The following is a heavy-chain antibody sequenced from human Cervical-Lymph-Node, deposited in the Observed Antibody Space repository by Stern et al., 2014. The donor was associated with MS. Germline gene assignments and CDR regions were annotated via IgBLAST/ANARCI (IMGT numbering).Heavy chain of an antibody. V-gene: IGHV1-58*01. CDR3: ASERYTYYDDQRPPGGFDP. CDR1: GFTFSQSA. Sequence: VQLVESGPEVKKPGTSVKVSCKASGFTFSQSAVQWLRQARGHRLEWIRWVGGLNSDVNYAPKFQERVSITRDKFTSTAYLELSSLTSEDTAIYYCASERYTYYDDQRPPGGFDPWGQGTLVTVSS. D-gene: IGHD3-3*01. J-gene: IGHJ5*02. CDR2: VGGLNSDV.